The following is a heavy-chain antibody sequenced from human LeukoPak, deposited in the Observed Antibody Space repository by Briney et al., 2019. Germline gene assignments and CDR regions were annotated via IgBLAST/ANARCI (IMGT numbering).Heavy chain of an antibody. CDR2: INHSGST. V-gene: IGHV4-34*01. Sequence: PSETLSLTCAVYGGSFSGYYWSWIRQPPGKGLEWIGEINHSGSTNYNPSLKSRVTISVDTSKNQFSLKLSSVTAADTAVYYCARITVTTFMDYWGQGTLVTVSS. CDR3: ARITVTTFMDY. J-gene: IGHJ4*02. CDR1: GGSFSGYY. D-gene: IGHD1-7*01.